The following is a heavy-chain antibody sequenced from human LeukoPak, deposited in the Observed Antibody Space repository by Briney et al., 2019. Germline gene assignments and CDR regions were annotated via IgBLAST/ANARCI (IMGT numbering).Heavy chain of an antibody. CDR2: IYTSGST. CDR1: GFTFSSYW. J-gene: IGHJ3*02. CDR3: ARDGDSWAAAGTDDAFDI. V-gene: IGHV4-4*07. Sequence: GSLRLSCAASGFTFSSYWMSWVRQAPGKGLEWIGRIYTSGSTNYNPSLKSRVTMSVDTSKNQFSLKLSSVTAADTAVYYCARDGDSWAAAGTDDAFDIWGQGTMVTVSS. D-gene: IGHD6-13*01.